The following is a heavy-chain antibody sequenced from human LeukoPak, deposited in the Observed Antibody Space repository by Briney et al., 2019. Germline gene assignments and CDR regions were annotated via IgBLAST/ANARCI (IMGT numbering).Heavy chain of an antibody. V-gene: IGHV1-2*02. D-gene: IGHD6-13*01. CDR1: GYTFTGYY. CDR3: AIVLAAAGYYVMDV. Sequence: ASVKVSCKASGYTFTGYYMHWVRQAPGQGLEWMGWINPNSGGTNYAQKFQGRVTMTRDTSIRTAYMELSRLRSDDTAVYYCAIVLAAAGYYVMDVWGQGTTVTVSS. CDR2: INPNSGGT. J-gene: IGHJ6*02.